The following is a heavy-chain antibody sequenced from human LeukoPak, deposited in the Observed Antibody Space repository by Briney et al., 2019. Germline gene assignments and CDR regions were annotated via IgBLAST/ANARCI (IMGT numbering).Heavy chain of an antibody. Sequence: SETLSLTCTVSGGSISSSSYYWGWIRQPPGKGLEWIGSIYYSGSTYYNPSLKSRVTISVDTSKNQFSLKLSSVTAADTAVYYCARHPTYYDILTGYSFYYYMDVWGKGTTVTVSS. CDR3: ARHPTYYDILTGYSFYYYMDV. J-gene: IGHJ6*03. V-gene: IGHV4-39*01. CDR2: IYYSGST. CDR1: GGSISSSSYY. D-gene: IGHD3-9*01.